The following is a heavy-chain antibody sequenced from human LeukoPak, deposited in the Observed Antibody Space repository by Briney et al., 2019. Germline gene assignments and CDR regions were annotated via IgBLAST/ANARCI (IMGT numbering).Heavy chain of an antibody. V-gene: IGHV3-30-3*01. D-gene: IGHD2-15*01. Sequence: DPGGSLRLSCAASGFTFSSYAMHWVRQAPGKGLEWVAVISYDGSNKYYADSVKGRFTTSRDNSKNTLYLQMNSLRAEDTAVYYCARGEDIVVVVAADKPNWFDPWGQGTLVTVSS. CDR3: ARGEDIVVVVAADKPNWFDP. CDR2: ISYDGSNK. CDR1: GFTFSSYA. J-gene: IGHJ5*02.